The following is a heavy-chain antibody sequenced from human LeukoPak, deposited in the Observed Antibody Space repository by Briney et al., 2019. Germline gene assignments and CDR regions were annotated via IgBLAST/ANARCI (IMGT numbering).Heavy chain of an antibody. CDR2: INPYSGGT. V-gene: IGHV1-2*02. Sequence: ASVKVSCKASGYVFTDYYIHWVRQAPGQGLEWMGWINPYSGGTNYAQKFRGRVTMTRDTSISTAYVDLSRLTSDDTAVYYCARDPIPIVFDYWGQGTLVTVSS. CDR3: ARDPIPIVFDY. D-gene: IGHD3-9*01. J-gene: IGHJ4*02. CDR1: GYVFTDYY.